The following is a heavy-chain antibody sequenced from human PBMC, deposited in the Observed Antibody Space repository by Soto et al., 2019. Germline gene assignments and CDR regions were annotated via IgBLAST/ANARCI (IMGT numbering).Heavy chain of an antibody. Sequence: GGSLRLSCAASGFTFRSYGMHWVRQAPGKGLEWLAVISNDGTNKYLADSVKGRLTLSRDNSRNTLSLEINNLRPEDTAVYYCGKDTLDCSGGDCPLYYYYGMDVWGQVTTVTVPS. J-gene: IGHJ6*02. V-gene: IGHV3-30*18. CDR3: GKDTLDCSGGDCPLYYYYGMDV. CDR2: ISNDGTNK. CDR1: GFTFRSYG. D-gene: IGHD2-15*01.